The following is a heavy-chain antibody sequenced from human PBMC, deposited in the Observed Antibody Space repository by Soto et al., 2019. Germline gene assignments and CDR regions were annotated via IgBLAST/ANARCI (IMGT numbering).Heavy chain of an antibody. D-gene: IGHD3-3*01. CDR1: GYTFTSYD. J-gene: IGHJ6*04. V-gene: IGHV1-8*01. CDR3: ARHGVLRFLEWQPGVDV. Sequence: QVQLVQSGAEVKKPGASVKVSCKASGYTFTSYDINWVRQATGQGLEWMGWMNPNSGNTGYAQKFQGRVTMTRNTSISTAYMELSSLRSEDTAVYYCARHGVLRFLEWQPGVDVWGKGTTVTVSS. CDR2: MNPNSGNT.